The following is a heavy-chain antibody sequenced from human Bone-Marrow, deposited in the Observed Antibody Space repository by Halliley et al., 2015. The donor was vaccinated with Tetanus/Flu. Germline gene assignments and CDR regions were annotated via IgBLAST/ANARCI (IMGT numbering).Heavy chain of an antibody. J-gene: IGHJ4*02. Sequence: KGLEWIGWVHYSGYPNYNPSLKNRVAISMDTSKNQYSLRLTSVTAADTAMYYCAREYSSFDYWGQGTLVTVSS. CDR2: VHYSGYP. CDR3: AREYSSFDY. V-gene: IGHV4-59*01. D-gene: IGHD6-19*01.